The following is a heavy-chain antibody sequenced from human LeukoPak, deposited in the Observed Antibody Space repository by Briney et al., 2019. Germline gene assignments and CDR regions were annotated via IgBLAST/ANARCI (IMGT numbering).Heavy chain of an antibody. Sequence: PGGSLRLSCAASGFSFSRYSLSWVRQAPGKGLEWISLISSSTTYIYYADSVKGRFTISRDNSKNTLYLQMNSLRTEDTAVYYCAKAGRGVATVTDYYYGMDVWGQGTTVTVSS. CDR3: AKAGRGVATVTDYYYGMDV. D-gene: IGHD5-12*01. CDR1: GFSFSRYS. V-gene: IGHV3-23*01. CDR2: ISSSTTYI. J-gene: IGHJ6*02.